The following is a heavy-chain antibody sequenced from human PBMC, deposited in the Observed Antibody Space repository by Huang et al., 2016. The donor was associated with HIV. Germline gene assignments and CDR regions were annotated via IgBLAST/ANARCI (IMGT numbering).Heavy chain of an antibody. CDR3: ATKADAMDV. CDR1: TVTCSAYW. J-gene: IGHJ6*02. D-gene: IGHD2-8*01. Sequence: LVESGGGLVRPGGSLRLSCAGSTVTCSAYWMTWVRQSPGQGLEWVASIRKDGSEKHYVDAVEGRFNISRDNGKKLLFLEMRSLGVDDTAVYFCATKADAMDVWGQGTTVIVSS. CDR2: IRKDGSEK. V-gene: IGHV3-7*01.